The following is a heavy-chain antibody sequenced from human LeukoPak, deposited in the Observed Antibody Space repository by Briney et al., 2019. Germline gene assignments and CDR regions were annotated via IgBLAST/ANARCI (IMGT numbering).Heavy chain of an antibody. Sequence: ASVKVSCKASGYTFTSYAMDWVRQAPGQGLEWMGWINTNTGNPTYAQGFTGRFVFSLDTSVSTAYLQICSLKAEDTGVYYCARGTYDSSPNFDYWGQGTLVTVSS. V-gene: IGHV7-4-1*01. CDR1: GYTFTSYA. D-gene: IGHD3-22*01. CDR3: ARGTYDSSPNFDY. J-gene: IGHJ4*02. CDR2: INTNTGNP.